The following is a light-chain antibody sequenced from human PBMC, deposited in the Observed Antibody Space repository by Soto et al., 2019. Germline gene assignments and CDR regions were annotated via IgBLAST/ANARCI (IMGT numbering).Light chain of an antibody. Sequence: QSALTQPASVSGSPGQSITISCTGTSSDVGGYNYVSWYQQHPGKAPKLMIYDVSDGPSGVSNRFSGSKSGNTASLTISGLQSEDEADYYCSSYTSSRTYVFGTGTKLTVL. CDR2: DVS. CDR1: SSDVGGYNY. J-gene: IGLJ1*01. V-gene: IGLV2-14*01. CDR3: SSYTSSRTYV.